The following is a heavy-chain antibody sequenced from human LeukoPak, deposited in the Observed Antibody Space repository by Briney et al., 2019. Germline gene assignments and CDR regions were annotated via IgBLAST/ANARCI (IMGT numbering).Heavy chain of an antibody. D-gene: IGHD3-10*01. J-gene: IGHJ2*01. CDR1: GFTFSNYW. V-gene: IGHV3-74*01. CDR3: ARGRGRYFDL. Sequence: GGSLRLSCAASGFTFSNYWMHWVRQVPGKGLVWVSHINSDGRIINYADSVKGRSTISRDNAKNTLYLQMNSLRVEDTSVNYCARGRGRYFDLWGRGTLVTVSS. CDR2: INSDGRII.